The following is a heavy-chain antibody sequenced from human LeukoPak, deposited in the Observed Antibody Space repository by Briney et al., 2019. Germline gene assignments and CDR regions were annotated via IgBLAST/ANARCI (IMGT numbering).Heavy chain of an antibody. J-gene: IGHJ3*02. CDR3: ARWRELLDAFDI. CDR2: IIPIFGTA. D-gene: IGHD1-26*01. CDR1: GGTFSSYA. Sequence: SVKVSCKASGGTFSSYAISWVRQAPGQGLEWMGGIIPIFGTANYAQKFQGRVTITADESTSTAYMELSSLRSDDTAVYYCARWRELLDAFDIWGQGTMVTVSS. V-gene: IGHV1-69*13.